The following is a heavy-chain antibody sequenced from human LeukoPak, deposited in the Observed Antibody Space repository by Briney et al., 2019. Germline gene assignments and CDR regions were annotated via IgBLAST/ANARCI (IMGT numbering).Heavy chain of an antibody. Sequence: GGPRRFSVAASGFTFSSYGSHWFRQAPGKGRFWFSRIKSDGSSTSYADSVKGRFTISRDNAKNTLYLQMNSLRAEDTAVYYCARVAAASGAFDIWGQGTMVTVSS. V-gene: IGHV3-74*01. CDR3: ARVAAASGAFDI. CDR2: IKSDGSST. J-gene: IGHJ3*02. D-gene: IGHD6-13*01. CDR1: GFTFSSYG.